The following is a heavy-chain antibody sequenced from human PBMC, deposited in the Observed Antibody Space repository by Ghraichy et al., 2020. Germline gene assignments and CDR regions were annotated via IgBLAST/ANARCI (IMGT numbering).Heavy chain of an antibody. V-gene: IGHV1-18*01. CDR2: ISAYNGNT. CDR1: GYTFTSYG. CDR3: ARDVGAAAGTGAYYYYGMDV. Sequence: ASVKVSCKASGYTFTSYGISWVRQAPGQGLEWMGWISAYNGNTNYAQKLQGRVTMTTDTSTSTAYMELRSLRSDDTAVYYCARDVGAAAGTGAYYYYGMDVWGQGTTVTVSS. J-gene: IGHJ6*02. D-gene: IGHD6-13*01.